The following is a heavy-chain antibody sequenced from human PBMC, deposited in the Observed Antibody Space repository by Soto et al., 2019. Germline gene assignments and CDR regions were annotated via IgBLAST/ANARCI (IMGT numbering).Heavy chain of an antibody. J-gene: IGHJ6*02. CDR2: IKSKTDGGTT. CDR3: TTAGYSSSWLYYYYYGMDV. Sequence: PGGSLRLSCAASGGTFSNAGMSWVRQAPGKGLEWVGRIKSKTDGGTTDYAAPVKGRFTISRDDSKNTLYLQMNSLKTEDTAVYYCTTAGYSSSWLYYYYYGMDVWGQGTTVTVS. CDR1: GGTFSNAG. V-gene: IGHV3-15*01. D-gene: IGHD6-13*01.